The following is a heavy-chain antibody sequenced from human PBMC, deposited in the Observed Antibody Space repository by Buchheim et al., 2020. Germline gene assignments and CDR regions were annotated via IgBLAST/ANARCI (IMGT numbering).Heavy chain of an antibody. CDR2: IYYSGST. J-gene: IGHJ6*02. CDR1: GGSISSGDYY. Sequence: QVQLQESGPGLVKPSQTLSLTCTVSGGSISSGDYYWSWIRQPPGKGLEWIGYIYYSGSTYYNPSLKSRVTISVDTSKNQFSLKLSSVTAADTAVYYCARAVGGTSSYYDFWSGYIRGYYYGMDVWGQGTT. D-gene: IGHD3-3*01. V-gene: IGHV4-30-4*01. CDR3: ARAVGGTSSYYDFWSGYIRGYYYGMDV.